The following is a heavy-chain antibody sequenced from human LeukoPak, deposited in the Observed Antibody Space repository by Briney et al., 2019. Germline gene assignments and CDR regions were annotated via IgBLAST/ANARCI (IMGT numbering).Heavy chain of an antibody. CDR1: GYTFTGYY. CDR2: INPSGGST. Sequence: ASVKVSCKASGYTFTGYYMHWVRQAPGQGLEWMGIINPSGGSTSYAQKFQGRVTMTRDTSTSTVYMELSSLRSEDTAVYYCARSREPWVFDYWGQGTLVTVSS. D-gene: IGHD1-14*01. V-gene: IGHV1-46*01. CDR3: ARSREPWVFDY. J-gene: IGHJ4*02.